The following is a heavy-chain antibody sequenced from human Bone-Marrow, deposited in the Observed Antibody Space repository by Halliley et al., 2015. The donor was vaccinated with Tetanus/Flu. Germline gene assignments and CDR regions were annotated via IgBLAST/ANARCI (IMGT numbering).Heavy chain of an antibody. Sequence: SLRLSCAASGFTFSNAWMSWVRQAPGKGLVWVGRIKSKTDGGTTNYAAPVKGRFSISRDDSKNTLYLQMNSLKTEDTAVYYCTTGEARCSGGSCFGVYDYWGQGTLVTVSS. CDR1: GFTFSNAW. CDR2: IKSKTDGGTT. CDR3: TTGEARCSGGSCFGVYDY. V-gene: IGHV3-15*01. J-gene: IGHJ4*02. D-gene: IGHD2-15*01.